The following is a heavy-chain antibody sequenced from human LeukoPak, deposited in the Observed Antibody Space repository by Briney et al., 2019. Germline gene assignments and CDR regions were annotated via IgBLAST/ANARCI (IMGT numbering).Heavy chain of an antibody. Sequence: AGGSLRLSCAASGFTFSSYAMHWVRQAPGKGLEWVAVISYDGSNKYYADSVKGRFTISRDNSKNTLYLQMNSLRAEDTAVYYCARACVARSTTTDLDYWGQGTLVTVSS. CDR1: GFTFSSYA. CDR3: ARACVARSTTTDLDY. D-gene: IGHD4-11*01. CDR2: ISYDGSNK. J-gene: IGHJ4*02. V-gene: IGHV3-30*04.